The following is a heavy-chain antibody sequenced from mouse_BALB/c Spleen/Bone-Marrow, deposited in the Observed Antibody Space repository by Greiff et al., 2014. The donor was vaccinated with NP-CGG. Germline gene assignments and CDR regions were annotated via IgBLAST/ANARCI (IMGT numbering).Heavy chain of an antibody. D-gene: IGHD1-1*01. CDR2: VYPGNNDT. CDR3: TRYFYGGRDWYFDV. J-gene: IGHJ1*01. CDR1: GYTFTSFW. V-gene: IGHV1-5*01. Sequence: VQLQQSGTVLARPGVSVKMSCKASGYTFTSFWMHWVKQRPGQGLEWIGAVYPGNNDTNYNQNFKGKAKLTAVTSTSTAYMEFSSLTNEDSAVYYCTRYFYGGRDWYFDVWGAGTTVTVSS.